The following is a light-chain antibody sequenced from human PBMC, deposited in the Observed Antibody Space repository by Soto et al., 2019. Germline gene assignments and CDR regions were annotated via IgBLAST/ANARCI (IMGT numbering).Light chain of an antibody. Sequence: EIVLTQSPGTLSLSAGERATLSCRASQSVSSRLVWYQHRPGQAPRLLISGASSRATGIPDRFSGSGSGTEFTLTIGGLQPDDFATYYCQQFNSYPITFGQGTRLEIK. J-gene: IGKJ5*01. CDR3: QQFNSYPIT. CDR2: GAS. CDR1: QSVSSR. V-gene: IGKV3-20*01.